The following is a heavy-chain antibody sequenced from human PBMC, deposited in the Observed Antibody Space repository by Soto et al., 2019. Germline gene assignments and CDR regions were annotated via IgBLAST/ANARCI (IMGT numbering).Heavy chain of an antibody. D-gene: IGHD3-3*01. CDR2: IYYSGST. Sequence: KSSETLSLTCTVSGDSISSSSYYWGWIRQPPGKGLEWIGGIYYSGSTYYNPSLKSRVTISVDTSKNQFSLKLSSVTAADTAVYYCASNGVVASYYMDVWGKGTTVTVSS. J-gene: IGHJ6*03. CDR1: GDSISSSSYY. V-gene: IGHV4-39*01. CDR3: ASNGVVASYYMDV.